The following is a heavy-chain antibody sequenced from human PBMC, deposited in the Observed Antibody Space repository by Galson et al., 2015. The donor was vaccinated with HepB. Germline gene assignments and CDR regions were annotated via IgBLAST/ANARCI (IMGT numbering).Heavy chain of an antibody. CDR3: ARAASTIGYAFDI. D-gene: IGHD2-15*01. CDR1: GDSVSSDSAA. CDR2: TYYRSKWSN. Sequence: CAISGDSVSSDSAAWNWIRQSPSRGLEWLGRTYYRSKWSNDYAVSVKSRISINSDTSKNQFPLQLNSVTPEDTAVYYCARAASTIGYAFDIWGQGTVVTVSS. V-gene: IGHV6-1*01. J-gene: IGHJ3*02.